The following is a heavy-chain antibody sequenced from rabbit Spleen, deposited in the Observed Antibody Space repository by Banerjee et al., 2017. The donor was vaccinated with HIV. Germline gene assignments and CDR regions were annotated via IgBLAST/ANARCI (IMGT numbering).Heavy chain of an antibody. CDR1: GFSFSNSYC. D-gene: IGHD1-1*01. Sequence: QSLEESGGDRVKPGASLTLTCTASGFSFSNSYCMCWVRQAPGKGLECIACIYGGSGGVTYYANWVNGRFTISSHNAQNTLYLQLNSLTAADTGTYFCARDVARVIGWNFKLWGPGTLVSVS. CDR2: IYGGSGGVT. V-gene: IGHV1S40*01. CDR3: ARDVARVIGWNFKL. J-gene: IGHJ4*01.